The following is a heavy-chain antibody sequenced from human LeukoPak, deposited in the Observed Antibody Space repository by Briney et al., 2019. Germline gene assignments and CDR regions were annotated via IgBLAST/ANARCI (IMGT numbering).Heavy chain of an antibody. J-gene: IGHJ4*02. CDR3: ARGRPLLGNQPNYYFDY. CDR2: INPNSGGT. D-gene: IGHD1-14*01. Sequence: ASVKVSCKASGYTFTGYYMHWVRQAPGQGLEWMGWINPNSGGTNYAQKFQGRVTMTRDTSISTAYMELSRLRSDDTAVYYCARGRPLLGNQPNYYFDYWGQGTLVTGAS. V-gene: IGHV1-2*02. CDR1: GYTFTGYY.